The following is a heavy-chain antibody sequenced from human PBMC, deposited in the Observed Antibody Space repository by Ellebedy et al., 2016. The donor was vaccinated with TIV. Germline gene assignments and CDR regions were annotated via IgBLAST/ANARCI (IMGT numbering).Heavy chain of an antibody. CDR3: VRGGAAPHNRYFDF. J-gene: IGHJ2*01. CDR2: VGGVGDA. Sequence: GESLKISCAASGFTFRIYDMHWVRQRLEKGLEWVSAVGGVGDAYYPASVQGRFTISRENAKNSVYLQMNSLIVGDTAVDYGVRGGAAPHNRYFDFWGRGTLVTVSS. CDR1: GFTFRIYD. D-gene: IGHD1-14*01. V-gene: IGHV3-13*01.